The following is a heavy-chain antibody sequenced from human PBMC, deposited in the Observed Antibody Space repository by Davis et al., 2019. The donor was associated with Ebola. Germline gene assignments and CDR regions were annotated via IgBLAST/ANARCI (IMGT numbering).Heavy chain of an antibody. V-gene: IGHV4-34*01. CDR3: ARGGVGATGDY. Sequence: MPGGSLRLSCAVYGGSFSGYYWSWIRQPPGKGLVWIGEINHSGSTNYNPSLKSRVTISVDTSKNQFSLKLSSVTAADTAVYYCARGGVGATGDYWGQGTLVTVSS. CDR2: INHSGST. CDR1: GGSFSGYY. D-gene: IGHD1-26*01. J-gene: IGHJ4*02.